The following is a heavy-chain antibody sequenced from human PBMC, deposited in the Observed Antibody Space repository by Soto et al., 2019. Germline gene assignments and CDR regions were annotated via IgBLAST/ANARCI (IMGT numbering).Heavy chain of an antibody. D-gene: IGHD2-15*01. CDR2: ISAFNSNR. Sequence: ASVKVSCKASGYSFSSYGISWVRQAPGQGLEWMGWISAFNSNRNYAQKFQDRVTMTTDTSTSTAYMELRSLRSDDTAVYYCARVLLPYYYYFYGMDVWGQGTTVTVSS. V-gene: IGHV1-18*01. J-gene: IGHJ6*02. CDR3: ARVLLPYYYYFYGMDV. CDR1: GYSFSSYG.